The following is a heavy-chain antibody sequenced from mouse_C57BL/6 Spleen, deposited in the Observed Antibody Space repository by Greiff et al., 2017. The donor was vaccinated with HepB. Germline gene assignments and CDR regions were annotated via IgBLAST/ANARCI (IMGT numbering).Heavy chain of an antibody. J-gene: IGHJ2*01. CDR3: ARLLRRENFDY. CDR1: GFTFSSYA. V-gene: IGHV5-4*03. D-gene: IGHD2-4*01. CDR2: ISDGGSYT. Sequence: EVKLVESGGGLVKPGGSLKLSCAASGFTFSSYAMSWVRQTPEKRLEWVATISDGGSYTYYPDNVKGRFTISRDNAKNNLYLQMSHLKSEDTAMYYCARLLRRENFDYWGQGTTLTVSS.